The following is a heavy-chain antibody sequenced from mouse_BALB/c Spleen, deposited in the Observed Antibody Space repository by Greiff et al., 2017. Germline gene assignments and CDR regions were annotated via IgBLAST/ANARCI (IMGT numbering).Heavy chain of an antibody. D-gene: IGHD2-1*01. Sequence: QVQLKESGPGLVAPSQSLSITCTVSGFSLTSYGVHWVRQPPGKGLEWLGVIWAGGSTNYNSALMSRLSISKDNSKSQVFLKMNSLQTDDTAMYYCARYYGNYVGFAYWGQGTLVTVSA. J-gene: IGHJ3*01. CDR2: IWAGGST. CDR1: GFSLTSYG. V-gene: IGHV2-9*02. CDR3: ARYYGNYVGFAY.